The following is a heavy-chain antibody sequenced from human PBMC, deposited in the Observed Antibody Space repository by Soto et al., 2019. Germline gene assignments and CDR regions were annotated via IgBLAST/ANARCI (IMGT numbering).Heavy chain of an antibody. D-gene: IGHD1-26*01. Sequence: SETLSLTCAVYGGSFSGYYWSWIRQPPGKGLEWIGEINHSGSTNHNPSLKSRVTISVDTSKNQFSLKLSSVTAADTAVYYCARGRSGSYYVYYGMDVWGQGTTVTVSS. V-gene: IGHV4-34*01. CDR2: INHSGST. CDR1: GGSFSGYY. CDR3: ARGRSGSYYVYYGMDV. J-gene: IGHJ6*02.